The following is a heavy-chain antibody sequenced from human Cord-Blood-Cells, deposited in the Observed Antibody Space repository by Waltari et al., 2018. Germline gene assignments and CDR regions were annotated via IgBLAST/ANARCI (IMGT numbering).Heavy chain of an antibody. CDR1: GGSFSGYY. CDR2: INHSGST. Sequence: QVQLQQWGAGLLKPSETLSLTCAVHGGSFSGYYWSWIRQPPGKGSEWIGEINHSGSTNYNPSLKSRVTISVDTSKNQFSLKLSSVTAADTAVYYCARVVPTYCSSTSCYRIYWYFDLWGRGTLVTVSS. V-gene: IGHV4-34*01. D-gene: IGHD2-2*01. CDR3: ARVVPTYCSSTSCYRIYWYFDL. J-gene: IGHJ2*01.